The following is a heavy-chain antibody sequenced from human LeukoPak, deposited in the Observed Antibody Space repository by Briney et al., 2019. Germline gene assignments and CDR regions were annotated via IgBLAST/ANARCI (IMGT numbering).Heavy chain of an antibody. D-gene: IGHD3-16*02. CDR3: ASNVWGSYRPDY. J-gene: IGHJ4*02. Sequence: SVKVSCKASGYTFTSYGISWVRQAPGQGLEWMGGIIPIFGTANYAQKFQGRVTITTDESTSTAYMELSSLRSEDTAVYYCASNVWGSYRPDYWGQGTLVTVSS. CDR1: GYTFTSYG. V-gene: IGHV1-69*05. CDR2: IIPIFGTA.